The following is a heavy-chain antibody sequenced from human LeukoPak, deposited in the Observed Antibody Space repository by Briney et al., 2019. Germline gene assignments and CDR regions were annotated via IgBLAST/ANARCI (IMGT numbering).Heavy chain of an antibody. Sequence: GGSLRLSCAASGFTVSSNYMSWVRQAPGKGLEWVSVIYSGGSTYYADSVKGRFTISRDNSKNTLYLQMNSLRAEDTAVYYCARGGYYDILTGYGAAFDIWGQGTMVTVSS. V-gene: IGHV3-53*01. J-gene: IGHJ3*02. CDR1: GFTVSSNY. CDR2: IYSGGST. CDR3: ARGGYYDILTGYGAAFDI. D-gene: IGHD3-9*01.